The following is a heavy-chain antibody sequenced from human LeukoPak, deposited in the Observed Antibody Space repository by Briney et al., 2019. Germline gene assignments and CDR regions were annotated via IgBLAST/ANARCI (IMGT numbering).Heavy chain of an antibody. CDR3: ARRGYSSGWYPFDY. CDR1: GGSISSSSYY. CDR2: IYYSGST. Sequence: SETLSLTCTVSGGSISSSSYYWGWVRQPPGKGLEWIGSIYYSGSTYYNPSLKSRVTISVDTSKDQFSLKLGSVTAADTAVYYCARRGYSSGWYPFDYWGQGTLVTVSS. V-gene: IGHV4-39*01. J-gene: IGHJ4*02. D-gene: IGHD6-19*01.